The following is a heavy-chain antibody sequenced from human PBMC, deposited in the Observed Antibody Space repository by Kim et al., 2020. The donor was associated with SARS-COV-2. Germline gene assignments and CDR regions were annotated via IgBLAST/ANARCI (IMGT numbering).Heavy chain of an antibody. V-gene: IGHV3-33*06. D-gene: IGHD3-10*01. Sequence: DSVKGRFTISRDNSKNTLYLQMNSLRAEDTAVYYCAKDPGVYGEPHGMDVGGQGTTVTVSS. CDR3: AKDPGVYGEPHGMDV. J-gene: IGHJ6*02.